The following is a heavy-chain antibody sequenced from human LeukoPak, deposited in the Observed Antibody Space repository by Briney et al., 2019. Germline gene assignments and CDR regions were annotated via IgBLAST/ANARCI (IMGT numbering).Heavy chain of an antibody. CDR1: KFTFSNYW. V-gene: IGHV3-7*01. J-gene: IGHJ6*03. Sequence: GGSLRLSCAASKFTFSNYWMTWVRQAPGKGLEWVANINQDGSEKYYVDSVKGRFTISRDNAKNSLYLQMNSLRAEDTAVYYCARVYGESTGTHNPLYYYYYYMDVRGKGTTVTVSS. CDR2: INQDGSEK. D-gene: IGHD1-1*01. CDR3: ARVYGESTGTHNPLYYYYYYMDV.